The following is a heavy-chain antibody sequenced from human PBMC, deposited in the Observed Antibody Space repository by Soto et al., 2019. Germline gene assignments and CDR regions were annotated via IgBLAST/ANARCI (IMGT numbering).Heavy chain of an antibody. V-gene: IGHV1-24*01. CDR2: FDPEDGET. D-gene: IGHD1-26*01. CDR3: ATMNGGSYPAGWFDP. CDR1: GYTLTELS. J-gene: IGHJ5*02. Sequence: ASVKVSCKVSGYTLTELSMHWVRQAPGKGLEWMGGFDPEDGETIYAQKFQGRVTMTEDTSTDTAYMELSSLRSEDTAVCYCATMNGGSYPAGWFDPWGQGTLVTVSS.